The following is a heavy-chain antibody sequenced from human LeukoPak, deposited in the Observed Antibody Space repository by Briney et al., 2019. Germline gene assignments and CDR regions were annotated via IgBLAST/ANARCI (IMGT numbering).Heavy chain of an antibody. CDR3: AKGARPGRGGDWNY. D-gene: IGHD2-21*02. V-gene: IGHV3-30*02. Sequence: GGSLRLSCAASGFTFSSYNMNWVRQAPGKGLEWVAFIRNDGSNTYYADSVKGRFTISRDNSKNTLYLQMNSLRAEDTAVYYCAKGARPGRGGDWNYWGQGTPVTVSS. J-gene: IGHJ4*02. CDR1: GFTFSSYN. CDR2: IRNDGSNT.